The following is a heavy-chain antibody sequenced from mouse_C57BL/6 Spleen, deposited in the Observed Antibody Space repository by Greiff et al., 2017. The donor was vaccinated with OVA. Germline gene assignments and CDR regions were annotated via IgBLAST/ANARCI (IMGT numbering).Heavy chain of an antibody. V-gene: IGHV1-80*01. Sequence: QVQLKQSGAELVKPGASVKISCKASGYAFSSYWMNWVKQRPGQGLEWIGQIYPGDGDTNYNGKFKGKATLTADKSSSTAYMQLSSLTSEDSAVYFCARHYYYGSSYYFDYWGQGTTLTVSS. D-gene: IGHD1-1*01. CDR1: GYAFSSYW. CDR3: ARHYYYGSSYYFDY. J-gene: IGHJ2*01. CDR2: IYPGDGDT.